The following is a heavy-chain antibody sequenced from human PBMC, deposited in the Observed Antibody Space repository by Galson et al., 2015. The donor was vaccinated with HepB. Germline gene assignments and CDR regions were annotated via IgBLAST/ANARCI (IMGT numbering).Heavy chain of an antibody. J-gene: IGHJ6*02. CDR3: ARETILLLSAAANDGMDV. Sequence: SVKVSCKASGYTFTNYGISWVRQAPGQGLEWMGWINGYSALTNYAQKFQGRVTISTDTSTSIAYMELRSLRSDDTAVYYCARETILLLSAAANDGMDVWGQGTTVTVSS. D-gene: IGHD2-2*01. V-gene: IGHV1-18*04. CDR2: INGYSALT. CDR1: GYTFTNYG.